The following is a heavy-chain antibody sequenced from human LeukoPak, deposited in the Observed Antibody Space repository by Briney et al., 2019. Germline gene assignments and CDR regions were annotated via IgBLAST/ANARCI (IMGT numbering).Heavy chain of an antibody. Sequence: GGSLRLSCAASGFTFSNYWMSWVRQAPGKGLEWVANIKQDGSEKYYVDSVKGRFTISRDNAKNSLYLQMNSLRAEDTAVYFCARDPFRVYSDYWGQGTLVTVSS. D-gene: IGHD2-15*01. V-gene: IGHV3-7*01. CDR3: ARDPFRVYSDY. CDR1: GFTFSNYW. J-gene: IGHJ4*02. CDR2: IKQDGSEK.